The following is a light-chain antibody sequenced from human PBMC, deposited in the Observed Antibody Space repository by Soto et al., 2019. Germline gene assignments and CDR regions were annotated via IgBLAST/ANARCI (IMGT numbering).Light chain of an antibody. Sequence: QSVLTQPASASGTPGQRVTISCSGSSSNIGTNTVNWSRQLPGTAPKLLIYNDNQRPSGVPDLFSGSKSGTSASLAISGLQSEDEADYYCASWDDNLKGPVFGTGTKVTVL. J-gene: IGLJ1*01. CDR2: NDN. CDR3: ASWDDNLKGPV. V-gene: IGLV1-44*01. CDR1: SSNIGTNT.